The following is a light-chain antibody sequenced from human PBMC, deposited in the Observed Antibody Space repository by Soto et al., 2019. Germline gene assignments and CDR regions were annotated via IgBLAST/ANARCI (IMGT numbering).Light chain of an antibody. CDR3: QQYNDWPPWT. CDR2: GAS. J-gene: IGKJ1*01. Sequence: EIVPTQSPASLSVSPGERATLVCRASESIDSNLAWYQQKPGQPPRLLIYGASARATGIPARFSGSGSGTEFILAFSTLQSDDLAVYYCQQYNDWPPWTFGQGPKVEIK. V-gene: IGKV3-15*01. CDR1: ESIDSN.